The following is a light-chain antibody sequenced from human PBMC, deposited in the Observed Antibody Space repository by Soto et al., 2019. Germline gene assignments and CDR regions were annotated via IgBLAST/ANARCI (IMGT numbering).Light chain of an antibody. CDR2: GNS. CDR1: SSNIGAGYD. CDR3: QSYDSSLSVV. J-gene: IGLJ2*01. V-gene: IGLV1-40*01. Sequence: QSVLAQPPSVSGAPGQRATISCTGSSSNIGAGYDVHWYQQLPGTAPKLLIYGNSNRPSGVPDRFSGSKSDTSASLAITRLQAEDEADYYCQSYDSSLSVVFGGGTKVTVL.